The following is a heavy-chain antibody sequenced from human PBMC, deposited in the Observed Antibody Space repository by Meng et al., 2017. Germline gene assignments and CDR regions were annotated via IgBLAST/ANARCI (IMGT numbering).Heavy chain of an antibody. J-gene: IGHJ4*02. CDR2: IYYSGST. V-gene: IGHV4-39*07. D-gene: IGHD2-15*01. Sequence: GSLRLSCTVSGGSISSSSYYWGWFRQPPGKGLEWIGSIYYSGSTYYNPSLKSRVTISVDTSKNQFSLKLSSVTAADTAVYYCAREEPSAGGGSPSFDYWGQGTLVTVSS. CDR3: AREEPSAGGGSPSFDY. CDR1: GGSISSSSYY.